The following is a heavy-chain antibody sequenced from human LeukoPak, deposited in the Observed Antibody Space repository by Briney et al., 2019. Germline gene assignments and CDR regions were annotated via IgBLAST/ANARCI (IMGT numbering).Heavy chain of an antibody. CDR3: ARAEVWLDY. V-gene: IGHV3-21*01. D-gene: IGHD6-19*01. J-gene: IGHJ4*02. CDR1: GFSVSSNY. CDR2: ISSSSSYI. Sequence: PGGSLRLSCAASGFSVSSNYMSWVRQAPGKGLEWVSSISSSSSYIYYAASVKGRFTISRDNAKNSLYLQMNSLRAEDTAVYYCARAEVWLDYWGQGTLVTVSS.